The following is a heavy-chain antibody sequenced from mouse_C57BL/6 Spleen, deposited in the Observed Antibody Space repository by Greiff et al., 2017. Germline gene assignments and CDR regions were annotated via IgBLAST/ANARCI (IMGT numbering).Heavy chain of an antibody. CDR2: ISSGGSYT. CDR1: GFTFSSYG. V-gene: IGHV5-6*01. J-gene: IGHJ4*01. Sequence: EVNVVESGGDLVKPGGSLKLSCAASGFTFSSYGMSWVRQTPDKRLEWVATISSGGSYTYYPDSVKGRFTISRDNAKNTLYLQMSSLKSEDTAMYYCARHIYYGPDYAMDYWGQGTSVTVSS. CDR3: ARHIYYGPDYAMDY. D-gene: IGHD2-1*01.